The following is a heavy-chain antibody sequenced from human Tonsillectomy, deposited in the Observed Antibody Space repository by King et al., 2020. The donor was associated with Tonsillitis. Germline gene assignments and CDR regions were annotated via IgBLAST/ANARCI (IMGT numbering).Heavy chain of an antibody. J-gene: IGHJ5*02. CDR1: GGSISSSSYY. Sequence: QLQESGPGLVKPSETLSLTCTVSGGSISSSSYYWGWIRQPPGKGLEWIGSIYYSGNTYYNPSRKSRVTISVDTYKNLFSLKLISVTGADTAVYYCARLKGKESHWFDPWGQGTLVTVSS. D-gene: IGHD3-10*01. V-gene: IGHV4-39*01. CDR2: IYYSGNT. CDR3: ARLKGKESHWFDP.